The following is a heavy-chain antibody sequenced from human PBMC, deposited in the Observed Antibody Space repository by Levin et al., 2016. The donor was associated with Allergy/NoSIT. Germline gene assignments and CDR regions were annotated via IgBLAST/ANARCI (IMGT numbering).Heavy chain of an antibody. D-gene: IGHD1-14*01. V-gene: IGHV4-38-2*01. CDR2: IYHSGST. Sequence: SETLSLTCAVSGYSISSGYYWGWIRQPPGKGLEWIGSIYHSGSTYYNPSLKSRVTISVDTSKNQFSLKLSSVTAADTAVYYCARGVTAGGYFDYWGQGTLVTVSS. J-gene: IGHJ4*02. CDR1: GYSISSGYY. CDR3: ARGVTAGGYFDY.